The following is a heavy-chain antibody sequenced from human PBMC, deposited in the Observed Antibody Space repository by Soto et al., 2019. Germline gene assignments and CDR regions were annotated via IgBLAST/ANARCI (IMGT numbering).Heavy chain of an antibody. J-gene: IGHJ6*02. CDR2: IDASDGST. V-gene: IGHV1-46*01. CDR3: ARVAVAGTAHYYYYGMDV. Sequence: GASVKVSCKPSGYIFTDYYMHWVRQAPGQGLEWMGIIDASDGSTSYAQKFQGRVTITRDTSTSTAYMELSSLRSEDTAVYYCARVAVAGTAHYYYYGMDVWGQGTTVTVSS. D-gene: IGHD6-19*01. CDR1: GYIFTDYY.